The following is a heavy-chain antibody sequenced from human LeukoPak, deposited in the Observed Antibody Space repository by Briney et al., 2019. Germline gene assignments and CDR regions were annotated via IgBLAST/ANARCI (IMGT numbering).Heavy chain of an antibody. V-gene: IGHV4-39*07. D-gene: IGHD5-18*01. CDR3: ARDRWEYSYMDV. CDR2: IYYSGST. Sequence: SETLSLTCTVSGGSISSSSYYWGWIRQPPGKGLEWIGSIYYSGSTYYNPSLKSRVTISVDTSKNQFSLKLSSVTAADTAVYYCARDRWEYSYMDVWGKGTTVTVSS. CDR1: GGSISSSSYY. J-gene: IGHJ6*03.